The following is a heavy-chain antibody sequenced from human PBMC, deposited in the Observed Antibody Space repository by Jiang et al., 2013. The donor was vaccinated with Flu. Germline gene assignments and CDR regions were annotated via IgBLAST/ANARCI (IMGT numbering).Heavy chain of an antibody. J-gene: IGHJ4*02. CDR1: GFTFSDHY. CDR3: ARVQPTPYYYDTSGYYDY. D-gene: IGHD3-22*01. CDR2: TRNKANSYTT. Sequence: VQLVESGGGLVQPGGSLRLSCAASGFTFSDHYMDWVRQAPGKGLEWVGRTRNKANSYTTEYAASVKGRFTISRDDSKNSLYLQMNSLKTEDTAVYYCARVQPTPYYYDTSGYYDYWGQGTLATVLL. V-gene: IGHV3-72*01.